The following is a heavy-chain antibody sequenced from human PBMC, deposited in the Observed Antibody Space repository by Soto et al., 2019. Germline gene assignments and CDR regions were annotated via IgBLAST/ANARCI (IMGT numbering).Heavy chain of an antibody. V-gene: IGHV1-69*12. CDR3: ARGDATKIVVTTYYGLDV. Sequence: QVQVVQSGAEVKKPGSSVKVSCKASGGSFNNYGISWVRQAPGQGLEWMGGIIPVFGTPHYAQKFQDRVTITADESTSTVYMEVISLTSEDTAVYYCARGDATKIVVTTYYGLDVWGQGTTVTVSS. CDR1: GGSFNNYG. CDR2: IIPVFGTP. J-gene: IGHJ6*02. D-gene: IGHD3-22*01.